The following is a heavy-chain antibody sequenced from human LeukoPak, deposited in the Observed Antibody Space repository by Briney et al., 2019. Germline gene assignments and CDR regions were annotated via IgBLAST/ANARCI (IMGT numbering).Heavy chain of an antibody. J-gene: IGHJ4*02. V-gene: IGHV4-30-4*01. CDR2: IYYSGIT. CDR1: GGSISSGDYY. Sequence: SQTLSLTCTLSGGSISSGDYYWSWIRQPPGKGLEWIGYIYYSGITYYNPSLKSRVTISVDTAKNQFSLKLRSVTAADTAVYYCARERRGMTQLDYWGQGTLVTVSS. CDR3: ARERRGMTQLDY.